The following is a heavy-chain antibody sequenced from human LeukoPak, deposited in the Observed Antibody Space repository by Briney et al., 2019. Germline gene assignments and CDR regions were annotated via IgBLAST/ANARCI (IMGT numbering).Heavy chain of an antibody. D-gene: IGHD3-22*01. Sequence: GGSLRLSCAASGFTFSSYSMNWVRQAPGKGLEWVSSISTSSIYIYYADSLKGRFTISRDNAKNSLYLQMNSLRAEDTAVYYCARAHYYDSSGLDFWGQGTLVTVSS. CDR1: GFTFSSYS. CDR3: ARAHYYDSSGLDF. V-gene: IGHV3-21*01. CDR2: ISTSSIYI. J-gene: IGHJ4*02.